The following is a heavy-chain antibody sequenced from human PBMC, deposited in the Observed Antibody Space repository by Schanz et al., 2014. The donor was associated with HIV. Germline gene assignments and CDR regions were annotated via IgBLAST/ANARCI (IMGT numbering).Heavy chain of an antibody. CDR3: AKAGLFFGQLWLGFFDY. V-gene: IGHV3-30*04. Sequence: VQLVESGGGLVKPGRSLRLSCTASGFTFSDYPMSWFRQAPGKGLEWVAVISYDGRNKHYAESVKGRFTISRDNSKNTLYLQMNNLKTEDTAVYYCAKAGLFFGQLWLGFFDYWGQGAQVTVSP. CDR1: GFTFSDYP. CDR2: ISYDGRNK. D-gene: IGHD5-18*01. J-gene: IGHJ4*02.